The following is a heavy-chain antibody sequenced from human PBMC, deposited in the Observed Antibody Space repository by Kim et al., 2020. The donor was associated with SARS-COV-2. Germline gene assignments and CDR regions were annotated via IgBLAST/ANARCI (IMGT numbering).Heavy chain of an antibody. CDR1: GLIFTNHN. CDR2: INKDTVTT. Sequence: GGSLRLSCTASGLIFTNHNMNWVRQAPGKGLEWLSFINKDTVTTYYADSVRGRFTVSRDNARRSVFLQMNSLRDDDTAVYYCASEGDTWSYLKYWGQGSLVTVSS. V-gene: IGHV3-48*02. D-gene: IGHD3-3*01. J-gene: IGHJ1*01. CDR3: ASEGDTWSYLKY.